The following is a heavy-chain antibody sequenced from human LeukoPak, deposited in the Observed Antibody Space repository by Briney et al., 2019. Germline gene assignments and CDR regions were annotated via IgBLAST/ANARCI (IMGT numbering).Heavy chain of an antibody. D-gene: IGHD1-1*01. J-gene: IGHJ6*03. V-gene: IGHV4-59*11. CDR2: ISNSGST. CDR3: VRDALEGYYSYYYMDV. Sequence: PSETLSRTCSVSGGPIISHYWSWIRQPPGKGLEWIGYISNSGSTDYNPSLRSRVTISINTSKNQFSLKLTSVTAADSAAYYCVRDALEGYYSYYYMDVWGRGTTVTVSS. CDR1: GGPIISHY.